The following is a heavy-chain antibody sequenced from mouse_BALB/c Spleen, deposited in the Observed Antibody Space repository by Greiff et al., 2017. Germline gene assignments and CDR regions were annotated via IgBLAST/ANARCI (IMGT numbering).Heavy chain of an antibody. CDR3: ARVWLKGAMDY. J-gene: IGHJ4*01. Sequence: DVMLVESGGGLVKPGGSLKLSCAASGFTFSSYAMSWVRQSPEKRLEWVAEISSGGSYTYYPDTVTGRFTISRDNAKNTLYLEMSSLRSEDTAMYYCARVWLKGAMDYWGQGTSVTVSA. CDR2: ISSGGSYT. V-gene: IGHV5-9-4*01. D-gene: IGHD2-2*01. CDR1: GFTFSSYA.